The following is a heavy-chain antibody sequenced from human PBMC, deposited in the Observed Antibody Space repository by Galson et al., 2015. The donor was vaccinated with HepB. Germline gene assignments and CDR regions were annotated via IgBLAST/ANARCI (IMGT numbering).Heavy chain of an antibody. CDR3: ARRNWNDGSSWDY. D-gene: IGHD1-1*01. V-gene: IGHV5-10-1*01. CDR1: GYSFPRYW. Sequence: QSGAEVTKPGESLRISCKVSGYSFPRYWLAWVRQMSGKGLEWMGRIDPRDSYSSYSPSFQGHVTISADTSISTAYLQWGSLKASDTAMYYCARRNWNDGSSWDYWGQGTLVTVSS. J-gene: IGHJ4*02. CDR2: IDPRDSYS.